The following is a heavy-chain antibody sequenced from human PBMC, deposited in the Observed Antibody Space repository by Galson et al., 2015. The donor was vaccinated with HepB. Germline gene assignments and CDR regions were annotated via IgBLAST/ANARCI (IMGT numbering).Heavy chain of an antibody. Sequence: SLRLSCAASGFTFSSYSMNWVRQAPGKGLEWVPSISSSSSYIYYADSVKGRFTISRDNTKNSLYLQMNSLRAEDTAVYYCARAYDFWSGYSDFMDYWGQGTLVTVSS. CDR2: ISSSSSYI. CDR3: ARAYDFWSGYSDFMDY. D-gene: IGHD3-3*01. J-gene: IGHJ4*02. V-gene: IGHV3-21*01. CDR1: GFTFSSYS.